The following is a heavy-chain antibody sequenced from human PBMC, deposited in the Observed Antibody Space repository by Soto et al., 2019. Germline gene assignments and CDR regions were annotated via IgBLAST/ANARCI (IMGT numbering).Heavy chain of an antibody. J-gene: IGHJ5*02. CDR3: SKWDGYGDQ. CDR2: ISGGGDST. Sequence: EVQLLESGGGLVQPGGSLRLSCAASGFTFSTNSMTWVRQAPGKGLEWVCGISGGGDSTHYADSVKGRFTISRDNSKNMVYLQMNSLTADDTAVYFSSKWDGYGDQWGQGTLVTVSS. CDR1: GFTFSTNS. V-gene: IGHV3-23*01. D-gene: IGHD5-12*01.